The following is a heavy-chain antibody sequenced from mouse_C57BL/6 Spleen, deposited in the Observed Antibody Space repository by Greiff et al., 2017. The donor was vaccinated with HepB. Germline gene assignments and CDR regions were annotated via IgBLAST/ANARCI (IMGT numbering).Heavy chain of an antibody. Sequence: VQLKQSGPELVKPGASVKISCKASGYTFTDYYMNWVKQSHGKSLEWIGDINPNNGGTSYNQKFKGKATLTVDKSSSTAYMDLRSLTSEDSAVYYCARDGYSYYAMDYWGQGTSVTVSS. J-gene: IGHJ4*01. V-gene: IGHV1-26*01. D-gene: IGHD2-3*01. CDR3: ARDGYSYYAMDY. CDR2: INPNNGGT. CDR1: GYTFTDYY.